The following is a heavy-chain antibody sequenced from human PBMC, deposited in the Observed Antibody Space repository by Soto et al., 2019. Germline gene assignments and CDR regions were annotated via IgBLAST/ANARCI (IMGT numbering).Heavy chain of an antibody. CDR3: ARTHDRGWFDP. J-gene: IGHJ5*02. CDR1: GGSISSLNW. Sequence: SETLSLTCAVSGGSISSLNWWSWVRLTPGKGLEWIGYIYYSGSTNYNPSLKSRVTISVDTSKNQFSLKLSSVTAADTAVYYCARTHDRGWFDPWGQGTLVTVSS. D-gene: IGHD3-9*01. CDR2: IYYSGST. V-gene: IGHV4-4*02.